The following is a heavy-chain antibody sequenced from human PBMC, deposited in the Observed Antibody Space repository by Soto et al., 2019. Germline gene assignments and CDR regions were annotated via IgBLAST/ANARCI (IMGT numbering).Heavy chain of an antibody. D-gene: IGHD1-26*01. CDR3: ARGGSGSYSY. V-gene: IGHV4-61*01. CDR1: GGSVSSESHY. Sequence: PSETLSLTCTVSGGSVSSESHYWSWIRQTPGKGLEWIGYIYYTGSTNYNPSLKGRVTMSVDRSKNQFSLKLSSVTAADTAVYYCARGGSGSYSYWGQGTLVTAPQ. CDR2: IYYTGST. J-gene: IGHJ4*02.